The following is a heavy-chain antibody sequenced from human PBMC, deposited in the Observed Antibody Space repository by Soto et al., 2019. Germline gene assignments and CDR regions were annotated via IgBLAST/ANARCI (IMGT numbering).Heavy chain of an antibody. J-gene: IGHJ5*02. CDR2: IYYSGST. V-gene: IGHV4-30-4*01. Sequence: QVQLQESGPGLVKPSQTLSLTCTVSGGSISSGDYYWSWIRQPPGKGLEWIGYIYYSGSTYYNPSLRSRVIISVDTSKNQFSLKLSSVTAADTAVYYCARVGTMVRSNWFDPWGQGTLVTVSS. D-gene: IGHD3-10*01. CDR3: ARVGTMVRSNWFDP. CDR1: GGSISSGDYY.